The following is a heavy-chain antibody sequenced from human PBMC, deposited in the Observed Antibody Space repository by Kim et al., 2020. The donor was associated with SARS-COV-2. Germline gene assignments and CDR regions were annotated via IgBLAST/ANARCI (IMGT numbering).Heavy chain of an antibody. CDR2: IIPIFGTA. CDR1: GGTFSSYA. V-gene: IGHV1-69*13. D-gene: IGHD3-10*01. Sequence: SVKVSCKASGGTFSSYAISWVRQAPGQGLEWMGGIIPIFGTANYAQKFQGRVTITADESTSTAYMELSSLRSEDTAVYYCARVARVGIYYGSGSYGYWGQGTLVTVSS. J-gene: IGHJ4*02. CDR3: ARVARVGIYYGSGSYGY.